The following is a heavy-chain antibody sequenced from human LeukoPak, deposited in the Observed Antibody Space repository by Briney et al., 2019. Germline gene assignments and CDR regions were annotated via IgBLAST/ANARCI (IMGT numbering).Heavy chain of an antibody. J-gene: IGHJ4*02. CDR2: IRYDGSNK. D-gene: IGHD5/OR15-5a*01. Sequence: GGSLRLSCAASGFTFSSYWMSWVRQAPGKGLEWVAFIRYDGSNKYYADSVKGRFTISRDNSKNTLYLQMNSLRAEDTAVYYCARGLRGGFDYWGQGTLVTVSS. CDR3: ARGLRGGFDY. V-gene: IGHV3-30*02. CDR1: GFTFSSYW.